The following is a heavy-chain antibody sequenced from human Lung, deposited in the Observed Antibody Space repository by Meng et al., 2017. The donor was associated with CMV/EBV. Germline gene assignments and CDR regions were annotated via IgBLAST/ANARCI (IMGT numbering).Heavy chain of an antibody. CDR3: ASSMATITFAFDY. CDR1: GGSISSGSSY. Sequence: VQLQEPGPGLVKPSQTLSLPCTVSGGSISSGSSYWSWIRQPAGKGLEWIGRIYTSGSTNYNPSLKSRVTISVDTSKNQFSLKLSSVTAADTAVYYCASSMATITFAFDYWGQGTLVTVVS. J-gene: IGHJ4*02. CDR2: IYTSGST. V-gene: IGHV4-61*02. D-gene: IGHD5-24*01.